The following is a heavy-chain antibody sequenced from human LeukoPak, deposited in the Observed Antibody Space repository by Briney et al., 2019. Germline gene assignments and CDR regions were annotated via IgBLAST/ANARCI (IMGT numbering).Heavy chain of an antibody. CDR2: INWNGGST. V-gene: IGHV3-20*04. J-gene: IGHJ5*02. CDR1: GFTFDDHG. CDR3: ARDVLGDYSNWFDP. Sequence: GGSLRLSCAASGFTFDDHGMSWVRQAPGKGLEWVSGINWNGGSTGYADSVKGRFTISRDNSKNTLYLQMNSLRAEDTAVYYCARDVLGDYSNWFDPWGQGTLVTVSS. D-gene: IGHD4-17*01.